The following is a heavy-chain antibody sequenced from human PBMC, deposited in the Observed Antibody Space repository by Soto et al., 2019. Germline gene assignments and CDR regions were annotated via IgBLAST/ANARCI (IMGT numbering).Heavy chain of an antibody. V-gene: IGHV4-39*01. CDR2: IYYSGST. CDR1: GGSISSSSYY. D-gene: IGHD6-13*01. CDR3: ARLSSSSPILRDY. Sequence: QLQLQESGPGLVKPSETLSLTCTVSGGSISSSSYYWGWIRQPPGKGLEWIGSIYYSGSTYYNPSLKSRVTISVDTSKNQFSLKLSSVTAADTAVYYCARLSSSSPILRDYWGQGTLVTVSS. J-gene: IGHJ4*02.